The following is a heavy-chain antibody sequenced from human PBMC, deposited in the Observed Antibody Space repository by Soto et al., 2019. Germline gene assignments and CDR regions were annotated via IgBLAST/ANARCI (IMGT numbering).Heavy chain of an antibody. D-gene: IGHD6-6*01. V-gene: IGHV1-69*13. CDR2: FIPIFAAP. J-gene: IGHJ6*02. CDR3: ARDRVKRGNSFYYGMDV. CDR1: GGTFSSYT. Sequence: SVKVSCKASGGTFSSYTITWVRQAPGQGLEWMGRFIPIFAAPNYAQKFQGRISLTADESTSTAYMELSSLRSEDTAVYFCARDRVKRGNSFYYGMDVWGQGTTVTVS.